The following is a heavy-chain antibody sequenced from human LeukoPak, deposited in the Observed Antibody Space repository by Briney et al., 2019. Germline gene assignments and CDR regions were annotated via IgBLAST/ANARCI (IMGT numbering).Heavy chain of an antibody. CDR3: ARGYYCSGGSCGWFDP. D-gene: IGHD2-15*01. Sequence: SVKVSCKASGGTFSSYAISWVRQAPGQGLEWMGRIIPILGIANYAQKFQGRVTITADKSTSTAYTELSSLRSEDTAVYYCARGYYCSGGSCGWFDPWGQGTLVTVSS. J-gene: IGHJ5*02. CDR2: IIPILGIA. V-gene: IGHV1-69*04. CDR1: GGTFSSYA.